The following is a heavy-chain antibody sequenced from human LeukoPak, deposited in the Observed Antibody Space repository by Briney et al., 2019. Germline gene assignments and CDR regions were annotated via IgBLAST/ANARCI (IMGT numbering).Heavy chain of an antibody. CDR2: INPNSGGT. CDR1: GYTFTGYY. J-gene: IGHJ3*02. V-gene: IGHV1-2*02. CDR3: ARSKVYYDYVWGSYRYAAFDI. D-gene: IGHD3-16*02. Sequence: ASVKVSCKASGYTFTGYYMHWVRQAPGQGLEWMRWINPNSGGTNYAQKFQGRVTMTRDTSISTAYMELSRLRSDDTAVYYCARSKVYYDYVWGSYRYAAFDIWGQGTMVTVSS.